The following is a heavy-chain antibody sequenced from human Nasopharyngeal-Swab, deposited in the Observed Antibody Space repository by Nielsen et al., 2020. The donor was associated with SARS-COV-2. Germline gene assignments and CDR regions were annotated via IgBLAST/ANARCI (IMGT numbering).Heavy chain of an antibody. CDR3: ARGFYCRSTGCYRVENNWFDP. D-gene: IGHD2-2*01. Sequence: GESLKISCAASGFTFTNYNMNWVRQAPGKGLEWVSSISSSSTYIYYADSVKGRFTISRDNAKNSLYLQMNSLRAEDTAVYYCARGFYCRSTGCYRVENNWFDPWGQGTLVTVSS. J-gene: IGHJ5*02. CDR1: GFTFTNYN. V-gene: IGHV3-21*01. CDR2: ISSSSTYI.